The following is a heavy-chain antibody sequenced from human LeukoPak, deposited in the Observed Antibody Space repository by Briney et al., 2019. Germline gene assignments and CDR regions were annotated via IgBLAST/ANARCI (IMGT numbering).Heavy chain of an antibody. J-gene: IGHJ4*02. CDR2: ISWNSGSI. CDR1: GFTFDDYA. D-gene: IGHD3-10*01. V-gene: IGHV3-9*01. Sequence: PGGSLRLSCAASGFTFDDYAMHWVRQAPGKGLEWVSGISWNSGSIGYADSVKGRFTISRDNAKNSLYLQMNSLRAEDTALYYCAKDRVYYGSGKRDSFFDYWGQGTLVTVSS. CDR3: AKDRVYYGSGKRDSFFDY.